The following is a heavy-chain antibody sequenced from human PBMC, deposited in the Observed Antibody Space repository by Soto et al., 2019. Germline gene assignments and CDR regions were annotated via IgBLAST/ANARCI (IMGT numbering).Heavy chain of an antibody. D-gene: IGHD3-22*01. CDR1: GYTFTSYD. CDR2: MNPNSGNT. CDR3: ARDLFSMIVVVSSDAFDI. V-gene: IGHV1-8*01. J-gene: IGHJ3*02. Sequence: ASVKVSCKASGYTFTSYDINWVRQATGQGLEWMGWMNPNSGNTGYAQKLQGRVTMTTDTSTSTAYMELRSLRSDDTAVYYCARDLFSMIVVVSSDAFDIWGQGTMVTVSS.